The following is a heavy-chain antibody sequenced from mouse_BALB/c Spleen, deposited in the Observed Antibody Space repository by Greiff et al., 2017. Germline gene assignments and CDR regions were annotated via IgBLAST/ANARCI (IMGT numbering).Heavy chain of an antibody. CDR2: ISSGSSTI. V-gene: IGHV5-17*02. CDR3: ARYRYDSYYAMDY. D-gene: IGHD2-14*01. J-gene: IGHJ4*01. Sequence: EVQRVESGGGLVQPGGSRKLSCAASGFTFSSFGMHWVRQAPEKGLEWVAYISSGSSTIYYADTVKGRCTISRDNPKNTLFLQMTSLRSEDTAMYYCARYRYDSYYAMDYWGQGTSVTVSS. CDR1: GFTFSSFG.